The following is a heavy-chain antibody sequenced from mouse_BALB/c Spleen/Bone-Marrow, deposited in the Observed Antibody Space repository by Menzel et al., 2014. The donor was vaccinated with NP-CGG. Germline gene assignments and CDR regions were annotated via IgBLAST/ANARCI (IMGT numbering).Heavy chain of an antibody. CDR1: GYTFTNYW. Sequence: QVQLQQSGAELVKPGASVKLSCKASGYTFTNYWMHWVKQRPGQGLEWIGKIDPSDSYSNYNQKLKGKATLTVDKSSSTAYMQLSSLTSEDSAVYYCARGGFDYWGQGTTLTVSS. J-gene: IGHJ2*01. CDR2: IDPSDSYS. V-gene: IGHV1-69*02. CDR3: ARGGFDY.